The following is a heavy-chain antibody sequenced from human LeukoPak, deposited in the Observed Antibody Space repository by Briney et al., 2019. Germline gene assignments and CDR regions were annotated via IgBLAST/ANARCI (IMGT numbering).Heavy chain of an antibody. CDR2: ITSNGDIT. Sequence: GGSLRLSCAASGFTLMTYSMHWVRQAPGKGLEYVSAITSNGDITYYANSVKGRFTISRDNSKNTLYLQMGSLRPDDMAVYYCARLEGGRYDFDYWGQGTLVTVSS. J-gene: IGHJ4*02. CDR1: GFTLMTYS. CDR3: ARLEGGRYDFDY. D-gene: IGHD1-26*01. V-gene: IGHV3-64*01.